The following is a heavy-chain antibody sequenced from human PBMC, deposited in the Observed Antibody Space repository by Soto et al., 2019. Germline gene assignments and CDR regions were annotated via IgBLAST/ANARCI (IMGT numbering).Heavy chain of an antibody. D-gene: IGHD3-10*01. J-gene: IGHJ3*02. V-gene: IGHV3-11*06. CDR1: GFTFSDYY. Sequence: GGSLRLSCAASGFTFSDYYMSWIRQAPGKGLEWVSYISSSSSYTNYADSVKGRFTISRDNAKNSLYLQMNSLRAEDTAVYYFARGGVLLWFGELLRSNAFDIWGQGTMVTVSS. CDR3: ARGGVLLWFGELLRSNAFDI. CDR2: ISSSSSYT.